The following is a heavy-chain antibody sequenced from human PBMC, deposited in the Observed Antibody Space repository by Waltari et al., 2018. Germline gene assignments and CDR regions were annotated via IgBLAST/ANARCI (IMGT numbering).Heavy chain of an antibody. CDR3: TRDVTGYYYFDL. J-gene: IGHJ2*01. CDR2: INSGGDT. Sequence: EVQLVESGGGWIQPGGSLRLSCAASRFSVRSHSRNWFRQAPGKGLEWVSVINSGGDTHYADSVKGRFTISRDNSKNTVYLQMNTLRAEDTALYYCTRDVTGYYYFDLWGRGTLVTVSS. V-gene: IGHV3-53*01. CDR1: RFSVRSHS.